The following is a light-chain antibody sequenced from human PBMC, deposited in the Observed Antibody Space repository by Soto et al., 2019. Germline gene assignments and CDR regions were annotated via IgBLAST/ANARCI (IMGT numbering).Light chain of an antibody. V-gene: IGKV3-15*01. Sequence: EIVMTQSPATLSVSPGERATLSCRASQSVSSSYLTWYQQKPGQAPRLLIDGASARATGIPARFSGSGSGTEFTLTIGSLQSEDSAVYYCQQYQNLWTFGQGTKVDI. CDR2: GAS. J-gene: IGKJ1*01. CDR3: QQYQNLWT. CDR1: QSVSSSY.